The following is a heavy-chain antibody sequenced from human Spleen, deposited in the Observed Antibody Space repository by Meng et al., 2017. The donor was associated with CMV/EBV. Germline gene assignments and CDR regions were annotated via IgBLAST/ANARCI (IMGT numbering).Heavy chain of an antibody. CDR3: ARGGFTSPGGFDP. CDR2: INHSGST. D-gene: IGHD2/OR15-2a*01. V-gene: IGHV4-30-4*08. CDR1: GGSISSGDYY. Sequence: QVQRPESGPGLVKPSQTLSLTCTVSGGSISSGDYYWSWIRQPPGKGLEWIGEINHSGSTNYNPSLKSRVTISVDTSKNQFSLKLSSVTAADTAVYYCARGGFTSPGGFDPWGQGTLVTVSS. J-gene: IGHJ5*02.